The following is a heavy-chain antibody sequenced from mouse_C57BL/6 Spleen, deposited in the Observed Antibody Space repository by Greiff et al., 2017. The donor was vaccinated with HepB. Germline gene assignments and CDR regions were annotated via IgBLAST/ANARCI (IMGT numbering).Heavy chain of an antibody. Sequence: LQQSGPELVKPGASVKISCKASGYTFTDYYMNWVKQSHGKSLEWIGDINPNNGGTSYNQKFKGKATLTVDKSSSTAYMELRSLTSEDSAVYYCAFYYYGSSLWFAYWGQGTLVTVSA. CDR2: INPNNGGT. D-gene: IGHD1-1*01. V-gene: IGHV1-26*01. CDR1: GYTFTDYY. CDR3: AFYYYGSSLWFAY. J-gene: IGHJ3*01.